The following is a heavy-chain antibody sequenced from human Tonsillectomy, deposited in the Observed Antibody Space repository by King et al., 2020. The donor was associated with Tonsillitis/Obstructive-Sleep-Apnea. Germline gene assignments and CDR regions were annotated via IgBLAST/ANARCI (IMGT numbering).Heavy chain of an antibody. J-gene: IGHJ4*02. V-gene: IGHV1-18*04. CDR1: GYTFSSYG. Sequence: QLVQSGAEVKKPGASVKVSCKASGYTFSSYGISWVRQAPGHGLEWMGWINVYNGNTNYAQKFQGRVTMTTNISTSTAYMELRSLRSDDTAVYYCAREVTGYFDYWGQGTLVTVSS. CDR2: INVYNGNT. CDR3: AREVTGYFDY. D-gene: IGHD1-20*01.